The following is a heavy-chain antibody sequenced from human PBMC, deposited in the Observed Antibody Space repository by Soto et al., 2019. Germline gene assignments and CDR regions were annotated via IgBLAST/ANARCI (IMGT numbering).Heavy chain of an antibody. CDR2: TYYRSKWYN. CDR3: ARDQPLHYDILTGYYRSAFDI. J-gene: IGHJ3*02. CDR1: GDSVSSNSAA. V-gene: IGHV6-1*01. D-gene: IGHD3-9*01. Sequence: SQTLSLTCAISGDSVSSNSAAWNWIRQSPSRGLEWLGRTYYRSKWYNDYAVSVKSRITINPDTSKNQFSLQLNSVTPEDTAVYYCARDQPLHYDILTGYYRSAFDIWGQGTMVTVSS.